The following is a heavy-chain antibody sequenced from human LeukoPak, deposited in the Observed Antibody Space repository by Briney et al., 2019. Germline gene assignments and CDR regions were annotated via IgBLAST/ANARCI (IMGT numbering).Heavy chain of an antibody. CDR3: ARQWRWLQSFDY. D-gene: IGHD5-24*01. CDR2: IYYSGST. Sequence: SETLSLTCTVSGGSISSSSYYWGWIRQPPGKGLEWIGSIYYSGSTYYNPSLKSRVTISVDTSKNQFSLKLSSVTAADTAVYYCARQWRWLQSFDYWGQGTLVTVSS. CDR1: GGSISSSSYY. J-gene: IGHJ4*02. V-gene: IGHV4-39*01.